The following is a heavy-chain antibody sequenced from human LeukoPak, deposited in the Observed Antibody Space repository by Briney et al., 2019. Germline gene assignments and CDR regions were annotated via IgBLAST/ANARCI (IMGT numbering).Heavy chain of an antibody. Sequence: SETLSLTCTVSGVSISSYYWNWIRQPPGKGLEWIGYIYYSGSTNYNPSLRSRITISVDTSKNQFSLKVISVTAADTAVYYCATDFGDSSGWYRFWGQGTLVTVSS. CDR3: ATDFGDSSGWYRF. D-gene: IGHD6-19*01. J-gene: IGHJ4*02. CDR1: GVSISSYY. V-gene: IGHV4-59*08. CDR2: IYYSGST.